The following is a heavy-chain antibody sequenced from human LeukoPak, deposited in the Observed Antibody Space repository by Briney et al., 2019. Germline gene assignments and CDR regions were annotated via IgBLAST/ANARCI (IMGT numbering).Heavy chain of an antibody. CDR3: AGALRSGSNYFFYGMDV. CDR2: IFHSGTT. V-gene: IGHV4-38-2*02. CDR1: GYSINSGYF. Sequence: SETLSLTCTVSGYSINSGYFWGWIRQPPGKGLEYIGTIFHSGTTYYNPSLKSRVTISLDTSTNDFSLKLSSVTAADTAVYYCAGALRSGSNYFFYGMDVWGKGTTVTVSS. J-gene: IGHJ6*04. D-gene: IGHD3-10*01.